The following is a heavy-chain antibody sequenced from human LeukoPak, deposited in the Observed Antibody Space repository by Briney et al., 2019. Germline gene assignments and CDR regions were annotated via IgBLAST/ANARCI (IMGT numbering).Heavy chain of an antibody. CDR1: GYTVTSYG. V-gene: IGHV1-18*03. D-gene: IGHD3-16*01. CDR2: SSAYNGNT. CDR3: ARWGLTNYYYYYGMDV. J-gene: IGHJ6*04. Sequence: ASGKVSCKASGYTVTSYGIRWVRQAPGQGLEGMGWSSAYNGNTDYAQKLQGRVTMTTDTSTSTAYMELRSLRSDDMAVYYCARWGLTNYYYYYGMDVWGKGTTVTVSS.